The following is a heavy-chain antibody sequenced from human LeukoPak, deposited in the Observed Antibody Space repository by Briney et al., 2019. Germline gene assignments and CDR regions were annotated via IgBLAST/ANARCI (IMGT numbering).Heavy chain of an antibody. Sequence: ASVKVSCKASGYTFTSYGISWVRQAPGQGLEWMGWISAYNGNTNYAQKLQGRVTMTTDTSTSTAYMELRSLRSDDTAVYYCARARIAVAARALYFDYWGQGTLVTVSS. D-gene: IGHD6-19*01. CDR1: GYTFTSYG. V-gene: IGHV1-18*01. J-gene: IGHJ4*02. CDR2: ISAYNGNT. CDR3: ARARIAVAARALYFDY.